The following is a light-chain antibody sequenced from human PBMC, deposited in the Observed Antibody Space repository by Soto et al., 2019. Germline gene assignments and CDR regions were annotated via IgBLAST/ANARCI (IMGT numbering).Light chain of an antibody. V-gene: IGLV2-14*01. CDR2: DVS. J-gene: IGLJ3*02. CDR1: SSDVGGYNY. CDR3: SSYTSCSTLEWV. Sequence: QSALTQPASVSGSPGQSITISCTGTSSDVGGYNYVSWYQQHPGKAPKLMIYDVSNRPSGVSNRFSGSKSGNTASLTISGLQAEDEADYYCSSYTSCSTLEWVFGGGTKLTVL.